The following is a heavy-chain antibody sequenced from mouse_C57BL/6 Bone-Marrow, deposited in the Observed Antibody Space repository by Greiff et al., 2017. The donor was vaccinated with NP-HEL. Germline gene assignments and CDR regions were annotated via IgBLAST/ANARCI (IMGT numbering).Heavy chain of an antibody. CDR3: ARYYEYDGGDAMDY. Sequence: VQLQQPGAELVRPGTSVKLSCKASGYTFTSYWMHWVKQRPGQGLEWIGVIDPSDSYTNYNQKFKGKATLTVDTSSSTAYMQLSSLTSEDSAVYYCARYYEYDGGDAMDYWGQGTSVTVSS. D-gene: IGHD2-4*01. J-gene: IGHJ4*01. CDR1: GYTFTSYW. CDR2: IDPSDSYT. V-gene: IGHV1-59*01.